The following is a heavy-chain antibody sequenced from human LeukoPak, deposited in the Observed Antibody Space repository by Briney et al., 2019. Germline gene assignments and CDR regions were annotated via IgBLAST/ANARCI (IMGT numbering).Heavy chain of an antibody. D-gene: IGHD5-18*01. CDR1: GFTFSSYW. J-gene: IGHJ4*02. CDR3: ARAVSADTAMVYFDY. CDR2: IKQDGSEK. Sequence: PGGSLRLSCAASGFTFSSYWMSWVRQAPGKGLEWVANIKQDGSEKYYVDSVKGRFTISRDNAKDSLYLQMNSLRAEDTAVYYCARAVSADTAMVYFDYWGQGTLVTVSS. V-gene: IGHV3-7*03.